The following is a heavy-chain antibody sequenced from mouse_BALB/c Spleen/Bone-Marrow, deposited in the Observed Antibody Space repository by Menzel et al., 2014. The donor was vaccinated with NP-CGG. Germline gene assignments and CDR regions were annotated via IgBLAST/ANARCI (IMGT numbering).Heavy chain of an antibody. J-gene: IGHJ3*01. CDR1: GYAFSSYW. V-gene: IGHV1-80*01. Sequence: QVQLKESGAELVRPGSSVKISCKASGYAFSSYWMTWVKQRPGQGLEWIGQIYPGDGETNYNGKFKGKATLTADKSSSTAYMQLSGLTSEDSAVDFCAKVTTGFAYWGQGTLVTVSA. CDR3: AKVTTGFAY. D-gene: IGHD2-2*01. CDR2: IYPGDGET.